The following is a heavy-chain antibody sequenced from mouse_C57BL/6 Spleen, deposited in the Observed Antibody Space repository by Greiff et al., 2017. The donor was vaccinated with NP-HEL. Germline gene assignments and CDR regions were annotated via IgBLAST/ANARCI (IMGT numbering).Heavy chain of an antibody. D-gene: IGHD1-1*01. J-gene: IGHJ4*01. CDR3: ARRGLSSGLDYAMDY. V-gene: IGHV1-64*01. Sequence: QVQLQQPGAELVKPGASVKLSCKASGYTFTSYWMHWVKQRPGQGLEWIGMIHPNSGSTNSNEKFKSKATLTVDKSSSTAYMQLSSLTSAESAVYYCARRGLSSGLDYAMDYWGQGTSVTVSS. CDR1: GYTFTSYW. CDR2: IHPNSGST.